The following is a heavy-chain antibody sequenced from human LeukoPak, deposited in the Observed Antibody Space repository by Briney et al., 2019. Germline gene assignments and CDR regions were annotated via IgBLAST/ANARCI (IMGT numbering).Heavy chain of an antibody. V-gene: IGHV4-39*01. CDR2: IYYSGST. J-gene: IGHJ2*01. D-gene: IGHD3-10*01. CDR3: ARQGNGSGSYRSIWYFDL. Sequence: SETLSLTCTVSGGSISSSSYYWGWIRQPPGKGLEWIGSIYYSGSTYYNPSLKSRVTISVDTSKNQFSLKLSSVTAADTAVYYCARQGNGSGSYRSIWYFDLWGRGTLVTVSS. CDR1: GGSISSSSYY.